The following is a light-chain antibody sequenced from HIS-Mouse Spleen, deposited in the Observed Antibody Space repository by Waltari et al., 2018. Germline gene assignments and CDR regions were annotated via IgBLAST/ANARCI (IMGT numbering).Light chain of an antibody. CDR1: DLPKTY. CDR3: YSTDSSGNHWV. CDR2: EDS. V-gene: IGLV3-10*01. Sequence: SYELTQPPSVSVSPGQTARITCSGDDLPKTYAYWYQQKSGQAPVLVIYEDSKRPSGIPERFSGSSSGTMATLTISGAQVEDEADYYCYSTDSSGNHWVFGGGTKLTVL. J-gene: IGLJ3*02.